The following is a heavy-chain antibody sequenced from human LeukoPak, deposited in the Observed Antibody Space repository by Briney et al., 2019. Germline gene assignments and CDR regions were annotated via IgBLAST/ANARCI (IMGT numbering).Heavy chain of an antibody. D-gene: IGHD2-2*01. V-gene: IGHV3-23*01. CDR2: IRGGGVTT. Sequence: GGALRLSCAASGFTFSSYAMSWVRQAPGKGLGWGSSIRGGGVTTHYADSVKGGFTISRDNAKHSLYQQMNSLRDEDTAVYYCESGPAAAIDYWGQGTLVTVSS. CDR3: ESGPAAAIDY. CDR1: GFTFSSYA. J-gene: IGHJ4*02.